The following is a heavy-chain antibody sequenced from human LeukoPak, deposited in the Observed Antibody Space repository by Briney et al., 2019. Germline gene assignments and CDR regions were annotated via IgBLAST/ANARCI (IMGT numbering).Heavy chain of an antibody. CDR2: IGPSGTVI. J-gene: IGHJ4*02. Sequence: GGALRLSCSASGSTFTDYYMSWIRQAPGKGLEWVSYIGPSGTVIYYGDSVKGRFTISRDNAKKSLYLQMNSLRAEDTAVYYCARDYNCWGQGTLVTVSS. V-gene: IGHV3-11*01. CDR3: ARDYNC. CDR1: GSTFTDYY. D-gene: IGHD3-10*01.